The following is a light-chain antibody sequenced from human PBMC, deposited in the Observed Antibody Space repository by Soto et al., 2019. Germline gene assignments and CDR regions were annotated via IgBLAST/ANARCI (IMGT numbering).Light chain of an antibody. V-gene: IGKV3-20*01. Sequence: EIVLTQSPGTLSLSPGKRATLSCRASQSLSTTDLVWYQQRSGQPPRLVIHGTFSTASGIPARFNGSGSGTDFTLSISRREPEVSAGYYCQQYGSLPYTCGRDTRLQ. CDR1: QSLSTTD. CDR3: QQYGSLPYT. J-gene: IGKJ5*01. CDR2: GTF.